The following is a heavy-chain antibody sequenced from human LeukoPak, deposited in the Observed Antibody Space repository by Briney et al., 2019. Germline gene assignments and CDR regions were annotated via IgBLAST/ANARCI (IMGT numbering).Heavy chain of an antibody. CDR1: GDPINSHH. Sequence: PSETLSLTCTVSGDPINSHHWSWIRQPPGKGLEWIGYIYHSGSTNYNPSLKSRVTISLDTSMNQFSLKLSSVTAADTAVYYCAGNRGWYMYDQWGQGILVTVSS. CDR2: IYHSGST. V-gene: IGHV4-59*11. CDR3: AGNRGWYMYDQ. J-gene: IGHJ5*02. D-gene: IGHD6-19*01.